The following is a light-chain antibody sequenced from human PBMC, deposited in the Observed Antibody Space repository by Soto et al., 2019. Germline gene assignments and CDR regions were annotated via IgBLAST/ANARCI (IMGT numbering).Light chain of an antibody. CDR1: SSDVGSYNL. CDR2: EGS. Sequence: QPASVSGSPGQSITISCTGTSSDVGSYNLVSWYQQHPGKAPKLMIYEGSKRPSGVSNRFSGSKSGNTASLTISGLQAEDEADYYCCSYAGSSTSVFGTGTKVTV. V-gene: IGLV2-23*01. CDR3: CSYAGSSTSV. J-gene: IGLJ1*01.